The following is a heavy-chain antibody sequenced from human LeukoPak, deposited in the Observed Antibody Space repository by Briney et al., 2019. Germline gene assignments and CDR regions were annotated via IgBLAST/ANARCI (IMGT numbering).Heavy chain of an antibody. V-gene: IGHV4-34*01. CDR3: ARHGNVLLWFGETPSRFDP. J-gene: IGHJ5*02. CDR1: GGSFSGYY. D-gene: IGHD3-10*01. Sequence: SETLSLTCAVYGGSFSGYYWSWIRQPPGKGLEWIGEINHRGSTNYKPSLKSRVTISVDTSKNQFSLKLSSVTAADTAVYYCARHGNVLLWFGETPSRFDPWGQGTLVTVSS. CDR2: INHRGST.